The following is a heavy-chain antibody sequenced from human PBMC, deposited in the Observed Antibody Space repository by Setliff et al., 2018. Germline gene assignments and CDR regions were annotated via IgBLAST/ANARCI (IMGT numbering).Heavy chain of an antibody. D-gene: IGHD5-18*01. CDR1: GYTFTGYY. V-gene: IGHV1-2*02. CDR2: ISGYTGET. CDR3: ARAPLESGYYYGQGHYFDY. Sequence: ASVKVSCKASGYTFTGYYMHWVRQAPGQGLEWMGSISGYTGETNYAQKFQGRVTMTRDTSTTTVYMELSSLRSDDTAVYYCARAPLESGYYYGQGHYFDYGGQGTLVTVSS. J-gene: IGHJ4*02.